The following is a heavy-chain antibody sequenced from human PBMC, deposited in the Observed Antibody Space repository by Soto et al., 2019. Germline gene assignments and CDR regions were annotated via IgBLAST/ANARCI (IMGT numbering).Heavy chain of an antibody. J-gene: IGHJ5*02. CDR3: SRRRHYDLWSGSTRSHGLYR. D-gene: IGHD3-3*01. V-gene: IGHV4-4*02. Sequence: SATLSLTCAFSGCSISSSNWWSLVRQPPGKGLEWIGEIYHSGSTNYNPSLKSRVTISVDKSKNQFSLKLSSVTAADTAVYYCSRRRHYDLWSGSTRSHGLYRWGQGTRVTVFS. CDR1: GCSISSSNW. CDR2: IYHSGST.